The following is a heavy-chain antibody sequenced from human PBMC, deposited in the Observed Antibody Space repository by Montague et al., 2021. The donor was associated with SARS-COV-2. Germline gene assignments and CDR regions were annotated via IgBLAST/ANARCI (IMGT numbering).Heavy chain of an antibody. CDR1: GGSISSGSYY. CDR2: ISISGST. D-gene: IGHD6-19*01. V-gene: IGHV4-61*02. CDR3: ARDIAVAGLFDY. J-gene: IGHJ4*02. Sequence: TLFLTCTVSGGSISSGSYYWSWIRQPAGKGLEWIGRISISGSTNYNPSLKSRVTISVDTSKNQFSLKLSSVTAAGTAVYYCARDIAVAGLFDYWGQGTLVTVSS.